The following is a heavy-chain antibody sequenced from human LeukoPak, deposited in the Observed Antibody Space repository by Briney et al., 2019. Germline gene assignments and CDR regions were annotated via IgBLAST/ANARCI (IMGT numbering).Heavy chain of an antibody. D-gene: IGHD3-10*01. CDR3: AKTYYYGSGSSTPIDY. CDR2: INSNSGGT. CDR1: GYTFTGYY. J-gene: IGHJ4*02. V-gene: IGHV1-2*02. Sequence: ASVKVSCKASGYTFTGYYMHWVRQAPGQGLEWMGWINSNSGGTNYAQKFQGRVTMTRDTSISTAYMELSRLRSDDTAVYYCAKTYYYGSGSSTPIDYWGQGTLVTVSS.